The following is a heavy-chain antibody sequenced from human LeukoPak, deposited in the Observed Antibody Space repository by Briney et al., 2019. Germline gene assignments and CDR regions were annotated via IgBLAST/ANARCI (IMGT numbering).Heavy chain of an antibody. Sequence: GRSLRLSCAASGFTFSSYGMHWVRQAPGKGLEWVAVISYDGSNKYYADSVKGRFTISRDNSKNTLYLQMNSLRAEDTAVYYCAKGLLLPRVNAYYYYGMDVWGQGTTVTVSS. CDR3: AKGLLLPRVNAYYYYGMDV. V-gene: IGHV3-30*18. J-gene: IGHJ6*02. D-gene: IGHD2-15*01. CDR1: GFTFSSYG. CDR2: ISYDGSNK.